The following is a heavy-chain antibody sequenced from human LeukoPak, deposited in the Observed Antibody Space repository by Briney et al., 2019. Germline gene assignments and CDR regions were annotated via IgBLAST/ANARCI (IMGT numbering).Heavy chain of an antibody. V-gene: IGHV1-18*01. D-gene: IGHD2-21*02. Sequence: ASVKVSCKATGYTFTSYGISWVRQAPGQGLEWMGWISAYNGNTNYAQKLQGRVTMTTDTSTSTAYMELRSLRSDDTAVYYCARGARDWTYKYYAFDIWGQGTMVTVSS. CDR3: ARGARDWTYKYYAFDI. CDR1: GYTFTSYG. J-gene: IGHJ3*02. CDR2: ISAYNGNT.